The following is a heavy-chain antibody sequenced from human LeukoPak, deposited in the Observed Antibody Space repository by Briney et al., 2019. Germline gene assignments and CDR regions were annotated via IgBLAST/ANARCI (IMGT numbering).Heavy chain of an antibody. CDR1: GFTFSSYG. CDR3: AKDRAGAAFFDY. V-gene: IGHV3-33*06. Sequence: TGGSLRLSCAASGFTFSSYGMHWVRQAPGKGLEWVAVIWYDGSNKYYADSVKGRFTISRDNSKNTLYLQMNSLRAEDTAVYYCAKDRAGAAFFDYWGQGTLVTVSS. D-gene: IGHD6-13*01. J-gene: IGHJ4*02. CDR2: IWYDGSNK.